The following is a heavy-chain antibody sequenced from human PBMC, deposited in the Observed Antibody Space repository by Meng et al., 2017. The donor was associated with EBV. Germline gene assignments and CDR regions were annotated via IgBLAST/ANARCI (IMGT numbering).Heavy chain of an antibody. CDR2: INVGVGYT. J-gene: IGHJ4*02. CDR3: VRGPPVGVPGPGDY. V-gene: IGHV1-3*01. D-gene: IGHD2-21*01. Sequence: VHAVQSGAEVKNPGASVKVSCKASGYAFTSYILHWVRQAPGQRLEWMGWINVGVGYTKYSQKFQGRVTISSDTSATTGYMELSSLRSEDTAVYYCVRGPPVGVPGPGDYWGQGTLVTVSS. CDR1: GYAFTSYI.